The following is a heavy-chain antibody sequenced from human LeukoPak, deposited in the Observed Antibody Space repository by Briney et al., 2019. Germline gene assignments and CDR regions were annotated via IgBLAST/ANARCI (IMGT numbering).Heavy chain of an antibody. V-gene: IGHV3-23*01. D-gene: IGHD6-13*01. Sequence: PGGSLRLSCAASGFTFSSYAMSWVRQAPGKGLEWVSAISGSGDFTYHADSVKGRFTISRDNSKNTLYLQMNSLRVEDTAVYYCAKGPVTGFSSTWYGGYWGQGTLVTVSS. CDR1: GFTFSSYA. J-gene: IGHJ4*02. CDR3: AKGPVTGFSSTWYGGY. CDR2: ISGSGDFT.